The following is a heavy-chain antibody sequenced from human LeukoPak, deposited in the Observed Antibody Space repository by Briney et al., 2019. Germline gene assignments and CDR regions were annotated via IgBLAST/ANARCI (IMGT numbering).Heavy chain of an antibody. V-gene: IGHV3-23*01. CDR1: GFTFSSYA. D-gene: IGHD6-13*01. CDR3: AKDTVRYSSSWYFDY. J-gene: IGHJ4*02. Sequence: GGSLRLPCAASGFTFSSYAMSWVRQAPGKGLEWVSAISGSGGSTYYADSVKGRFTISRDNSKNTLYLQMNSLRAEDTAVYYCAKDTVRYSSSWYFDYWGQGTLVTVSS. CDR2: ISGSGGST.